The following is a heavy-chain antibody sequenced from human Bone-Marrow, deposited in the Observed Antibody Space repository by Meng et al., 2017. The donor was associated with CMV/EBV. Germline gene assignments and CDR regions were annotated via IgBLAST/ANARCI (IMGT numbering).Heavy chain of an antibody. Sequence: GESLKISCAASGFTFSSYAMHWVRQAPGKGLEWVAVISYDGSNKYYADSVKGRFTISRDNSKNTLYLQMNSLRAEDTAVYYCARARGEQKLVILDAFDIWGQGTMVTVSS. V-gene: IGHV3-30-3*01. CDR2: ISYDGSNK. CDR1: GFTFSSYA. J-gene: IGHJ3*02. CDR3: ARARGEQKLVILDAFDI. D-gene: IGHD6-13*01.